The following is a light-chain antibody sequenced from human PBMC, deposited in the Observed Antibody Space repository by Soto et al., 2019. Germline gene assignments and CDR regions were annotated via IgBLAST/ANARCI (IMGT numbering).Light chain of an antibody. CDR2: AAS. Sequence: DIQLTQSPSSLSSSVGDRATITCRASQSISSHLSWYQQKPGKAPKLLIYAASSLQSWVPSRFSGGGSGTDFTLTISSLEPEDFATYYCQQSYSTPPTFGQGTRLEIK. CDR1: QSISSH. V-gene: IGKV1-39*01. J-gene: IGKJ5*01. CDR3: QQSYSTPPT.